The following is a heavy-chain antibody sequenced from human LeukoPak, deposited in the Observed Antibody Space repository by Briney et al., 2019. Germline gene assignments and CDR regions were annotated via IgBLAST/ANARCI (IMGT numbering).Heavy chain of an antibody. CDR1: GFTFSSYA. D-gene: IGHD3-10*01. Sequence: PGGSLRLSCAASGFTFSSYAMSGVRQAPGKGLEWVSAISGSGGSTYYADSVKGRFTISRDNSKNTLYLQMNSLRAEDTAVYYCAKDRDYYGSGSAFDIWGQGTMVTVSS. J-gene: IGHJ3*02. CDR3: AKDRDYYGSGSAFDI. V-gene: IGHV3-23*01. CDR2: ISGSGGST.